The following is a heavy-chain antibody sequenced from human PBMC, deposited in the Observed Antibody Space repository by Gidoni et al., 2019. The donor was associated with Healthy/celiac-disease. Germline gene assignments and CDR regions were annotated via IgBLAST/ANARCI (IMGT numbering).Heavy chain of an antibody. J-gene: IGHJ3*02. CDR1: VFPVRRNY. Sequence: AQLVESGGGSVQPGRSPSLSCPASVFPVRRNYMSWVRQAPGKGLEWVSVIYSGCSTYYADSVKGRFTICRDNSKNTLYLQMNSLRAEETAVYYCARDGISGGYVLDAFDIWGQGTMVTVSS. D-gene: IGHD1-26*01. V-gene: IGHV3-66*01. CDR3: ARDGISGGYVLDAFDI. CDR2: IYSGCST.